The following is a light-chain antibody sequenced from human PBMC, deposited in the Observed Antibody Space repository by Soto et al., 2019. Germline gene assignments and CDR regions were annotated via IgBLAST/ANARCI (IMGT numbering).Light chain of an antibody. Sequence: QSALTQPASVSGSPGQSITISCTGTSSDIGTYNFVSWYQQHPGKAPKFIIYDDVRRPSGVSNRFSGSKSGNTASLTISGLHAEDEADYYCCSYGRSVVFGGGTKVTVL. CDR2: DDV. CDR3: CSYGRSVV. J-gene: IGLJ2*01. V-gene: IGLV2-23*01. CDR1: SSDIGTYNF.